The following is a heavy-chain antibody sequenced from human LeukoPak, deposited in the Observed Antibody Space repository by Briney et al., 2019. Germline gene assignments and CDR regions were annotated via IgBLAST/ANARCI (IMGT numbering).Heavy chain of an antibody. V-gene: IGHV4-4*07. CDR2: IYTSGST. D-gene: IGHD5-24*01. CDR1: GGSISSYY. Sequence: SETLSLACTVSGGSISSYYWSWIRQPAGKGLEWIGRIYTSGSTNYNPSLKSRVTMSVDTSKNQFSLKLSSVTAEDTAVYYCARVIKEERWLQYYFDYWGQGTLVTVSS. J-gene: IGHJ4*02. CDR3: ARVIKEERWLQYYFDY.